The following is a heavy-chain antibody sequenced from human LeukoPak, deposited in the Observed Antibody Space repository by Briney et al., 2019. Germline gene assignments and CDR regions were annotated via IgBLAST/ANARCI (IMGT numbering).Heavy chain of an antibody. V-gene: IGHV5-10-1*01. D-gene: IGHD2-15*01. Sequence: GESLKISCKGSGYSFTSYWISWVRQMPGKGLEWMGRIDPSDSYTNYSPSFQGHVTISADKSISTAYLQWSSLKASDTAMYYCARQNCSGGSCYWKHYYYYDMDDWGKGTTVTVSS. CDR1: GYSFTSYW. CDR3: ARQNCSGGSCYWKHYYYYDMDD. J-gene: IGHJ6*04. CDR2: IDPSDSYT.